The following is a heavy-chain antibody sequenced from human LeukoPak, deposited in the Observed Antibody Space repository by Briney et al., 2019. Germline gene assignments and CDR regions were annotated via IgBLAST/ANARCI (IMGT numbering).Heavy chain of an antibody. CDR3: ARDGVAAGAVEAFEI. CDR1: GCTFSSYW. Sequence: PWGSLRLSCAASGCTFSSYWMHWVRQAPGKGLVWVSRSNSYGSSTTYADSVKGRFTISRDNAKNTLYLQMNSLRAEDTAVYYCARDGVAAGAVEAFEIWGQGTMVTVSS. V-gene: IGHV3-74*01. J-gene: IGHJ3*02. D-gene: IGHD6-13*01. CDR2: SNSYGSST.